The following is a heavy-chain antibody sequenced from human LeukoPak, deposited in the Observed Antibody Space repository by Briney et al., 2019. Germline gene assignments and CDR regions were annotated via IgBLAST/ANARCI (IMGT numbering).Heavy chain of an antibody. V-gene: IGHV4-4*07. Sequence: PSETLSLTCSVSGGSISSYYWSWIRQPAGKGREWIGRIYTTGNTDYSPSLKSRVTMSVDTSKNQFSLNLRSVTAADTAGYYCARDTRGWSGFDYWGQGTLVTVSS. CDR3: ARDTRGWSGFDY. CDR1: GGSISSYY. J-gene: IGHJ4*02. D-gene: IGHD3-3*01. CDR2: IYTTGNT.